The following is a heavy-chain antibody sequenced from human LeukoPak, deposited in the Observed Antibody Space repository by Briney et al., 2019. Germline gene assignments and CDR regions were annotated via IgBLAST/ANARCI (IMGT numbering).Heavy chain of an antibody. CDR1: GFTFSSYS. CDR2: ISSSSSYI. Sequence: GGSLRLSCAASGFTFSSYSMNWVRQAPGKGLQWVSSISSSSSYIYYADSVKGRFTISRDNAKNSLYLQMNSLRAEDTAVYYCARDGLVTAIRYDYWGQGTLVTVSS. D-gene: IGHD2-21*02. CDR3: ARDGLVTAIRYDY. J-gene: IGHJ4*02. V-gene: IGHV3-21*01.